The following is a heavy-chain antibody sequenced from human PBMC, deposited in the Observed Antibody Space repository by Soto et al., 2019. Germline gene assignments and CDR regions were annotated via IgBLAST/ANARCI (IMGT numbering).Heavy chain of an antibody. CDR1: GGSISIGGYY. D-gene: IGHD2-15*01. V-gene: IGHV4-31*11. CDR3: ARGSTVAAILFDY. Sequence: SDTLSLTCAVSGGSISIGGYYWSWILHHPGKGLEWIGYIYYSGSTYYNPSLKSRVIISVDTSKNQFSLKLSSVTAADTAVYYCARGSTVAAILFDYWGQGTLVTVSS. CDR2: IYYSGST. J-gene: IGHJ4*02.